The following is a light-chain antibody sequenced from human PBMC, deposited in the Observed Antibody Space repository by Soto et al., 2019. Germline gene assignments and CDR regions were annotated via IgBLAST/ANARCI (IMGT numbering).Light chain of an antibody. J-gene: IGKJ1*01. CDR1: QSISRH. V-gene: IGKV1-39*01. CDR3: QQSYNTPWT. Sequence: DIQMTQSPSSLSASVGDRVIITCRASQSISRHLNWYQQKPGKAPKLLIYDASTFQSGVPSRFSGSGSGTDFTLTITSLQPEDFATYYCQQSYNTPWTFGQGTKVEIK. CDR2: DAS.